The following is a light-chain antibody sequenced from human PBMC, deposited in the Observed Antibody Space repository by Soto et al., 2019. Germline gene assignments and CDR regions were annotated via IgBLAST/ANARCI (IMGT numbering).Light chain of an antibody. CDR2: AAS. Sequence: DIQMTQSPSSLSASVGDRVTITCRASQSISSYLNWYQQKPGKAPKLLIYAASSLQSGVPSRFSGSGSGTDSTLTISSLQPEDFATYYCQQSYSTPRTFGQGT. V-gene: IGKV1-39*01. J-gene: IGKJ1*01. CDR1: QSISSY. CDR3: QQSYSTPRT.